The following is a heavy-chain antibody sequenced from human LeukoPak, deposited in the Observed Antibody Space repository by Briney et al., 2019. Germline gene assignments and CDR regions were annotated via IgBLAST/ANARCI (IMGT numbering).Heavy chain of an antibody. CDR2: IYSGGST. CDR1: GFTVSSNY. J-gene: IGHJ4*02. CDR3: ARNDFDSTAHGY. Sequence: GGSLRLSCAASGFTVSSNYMSRVRQAPGKGLEWVSVIYSGGSTYYADSVKGRFTISRDNSKNTLYLQMNSLRAEDTAVYYCARNDFDSTAHGYWGQGTLVTVSS. D-gene: IGHD3-22*01. V-gene: IGHV3-53*01.